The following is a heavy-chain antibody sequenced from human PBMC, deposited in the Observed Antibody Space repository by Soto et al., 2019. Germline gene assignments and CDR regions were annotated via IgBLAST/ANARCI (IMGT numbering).Heavy chain of an antibody. V-gene: IGHV4-30-2*05. D-gene: IGHD3-10*01. CDR2: IYQSGSS. CDR1: GGSISSGGYS. CDR3: ARGLNDYGSGSYYYYYGLDV. J-gene: IGHJ6*02. Sequence: SETLSLTCGVSGGSISSGGYSWNWIRQPPGKGLEWIGYIYQSGSSYYNPSLKSRVTISIDTSKNQFSLKLSSVTAADAAVYYCARGLNDYGSGSYYYYYGLDVWGQGTTVTVSS.